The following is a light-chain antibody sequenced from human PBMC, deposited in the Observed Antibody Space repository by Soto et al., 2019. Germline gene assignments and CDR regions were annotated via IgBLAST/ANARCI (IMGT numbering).Light chain of an antibody. CDR1: QSVSNNY. CDR2: GAS. J-gene: IGKJ1*01. CDR3: QQYGSSGT. V-gene: IGKV3-20*01. Sequence: TPSPGTLSLSPGERATLSCRASQSVSNNYLAWYQQNPGQAPRLLIYGASNRATGIPDRFSGSGSGTDFTLTISRLEPDDFAVYYCQQYGSSGTFGQGTKVDIK.